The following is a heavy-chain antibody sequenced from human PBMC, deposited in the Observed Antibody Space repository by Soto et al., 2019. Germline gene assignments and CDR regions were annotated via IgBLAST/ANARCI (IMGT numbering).Heavy chain of an antibody. Sequence: ASVKVSCKASGYTFTGYYMHWVRQAPGQGLEWMGWINPNSGGTNYAQKFQGWVTMTRDTSISTAYMELSRLRSDDTSVYYCARGTRTSHYYGMDVWGQGTTVTVSS. CDR1: GYTFTGYY. D-gene: IGHD1-7*01. J-gene: IGHJ6*02. V-gene: IGHV1-2*04. CDR2: INPNSGGT. CDR3: ARGTRTSHYYGMDV.